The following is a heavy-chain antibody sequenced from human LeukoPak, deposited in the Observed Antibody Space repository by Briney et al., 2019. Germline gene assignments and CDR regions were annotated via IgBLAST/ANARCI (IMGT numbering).Heavy chain of an antibody. J-gene: IGHJ3*02. D-gene: IGHD1-26*01. CDR2: TRNEANIYTT. V-gene: IGHV3-72*01. Sequence: GGSLRLSCAASGFIFSDHYMNWVRQAPGKGLEWVGRTRNEANIYTTKYAASVKGRFTISRDDSKNSLYLQMNSLKTEDTAVYYCASPVGATTVRAFDIWGQGTMVTVSS. CDR3: ASPVGATTVRAFDI. CDR1: GFIFSDHY.